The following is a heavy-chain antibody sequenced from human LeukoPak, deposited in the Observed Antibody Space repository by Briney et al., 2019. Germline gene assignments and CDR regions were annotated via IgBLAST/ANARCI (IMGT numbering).Heavy chain of an antibody. Sequence: PGRSLRLSCAASGFTFSSYAMHWVRQAPGKGLERVAVISYDGSNKYYADSVKGRFTISRDNSKNTLYLQMNSLRAEDTAVYYCARVRYCEFYYGMDIWGQGTTVTVSS. CDR2: ISYDGSNK. D-gene: IGHD2-8*02. CDR1: GFTFSSYA. V-gene: IGHV3-30*03. CDR3: ARVRYCEFYYGMDI. J-gene: IGHJ6*02.